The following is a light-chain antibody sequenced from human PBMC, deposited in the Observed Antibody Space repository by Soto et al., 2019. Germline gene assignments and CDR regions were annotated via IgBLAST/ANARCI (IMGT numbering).Light chain of an antibody. J-gene: IGKJ1*01. V-gene: IGKV1-5*03. CDR1: QTISSW. Sequence: DIQMTPSPYTLSGSVRDRCAITCRASQTISSWLAWYQQKPGKAPKLLIYEASTLKSGFPSRFSGSGSGTEFTLTISSLQPDDFATYYCQHYNSYSEAFGQGTKVDIK. CDR2: EAS. CDR3: QHYNSYSEA.